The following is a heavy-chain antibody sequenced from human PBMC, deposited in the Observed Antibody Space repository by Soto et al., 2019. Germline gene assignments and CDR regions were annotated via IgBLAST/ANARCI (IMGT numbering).Heavy chain of an antibody. CDR3: ARDLAPRGGHCFDP. CDR2: LYYSGST. Sequence: SETLSLTCTVSGGSISSDGYYWTWIRQHPGKGLEWIGYLYYSGSTYYNPSLKSRVTISVDTSKNQFSLKLSSVTAADTAVYYCARDLAPRGGHCFDPWGQGTLVTVSS. CDR1: GGSISSDGYY. V-gene: IGHV4-31*03. J-gene: IGHJ5*02. D-gene: IGHD3-10*01.